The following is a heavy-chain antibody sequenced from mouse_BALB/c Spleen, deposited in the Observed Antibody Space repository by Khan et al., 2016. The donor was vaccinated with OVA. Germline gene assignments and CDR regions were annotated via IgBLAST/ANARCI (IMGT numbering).Heavy chain of an antibody. CDR3: ARDFHYCGSRGAMSY. J-gene: IGHJ4*01. D-gene: IGHD1-1*01. Sequence: QVQLQQSGAELARPGASVKMSCKASGYTFSSYTIHWVKQRPGQGLECIGNIIPSTVYTNYNQRFKDKATLTADKSSSTAYMQLSSLTSEDSAVYYCARDFHYCGSRGAMSYVGQGTSVTVAS. CDR2: IIPSTVYT. CDR1: GYTFSSYT. V-gene: IGHV1-4*01.